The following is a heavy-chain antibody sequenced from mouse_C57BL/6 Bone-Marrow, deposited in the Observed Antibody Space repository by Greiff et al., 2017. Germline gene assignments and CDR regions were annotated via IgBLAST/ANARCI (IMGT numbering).Heavy chain of an antibody. V-gene: IGHV2-2*01. CDR3: ARNLRGYDSFAY. Sequence: QVQLQQSGPGLVQPSPSLSITCTASGYSLTSYGVHWVRQSPGKGLEWLGVIWSGGSTDYNAAFISRLSTSTDNSKSQVFFKMNRLQADDTARYCCARNLRGYDSFAYWGQGTLVTVSA. CDR1: GYSLTSYG. D-gene: IGHD2-2*01. J-gene: IGHJ3*01. CDR2: IWSGGST.